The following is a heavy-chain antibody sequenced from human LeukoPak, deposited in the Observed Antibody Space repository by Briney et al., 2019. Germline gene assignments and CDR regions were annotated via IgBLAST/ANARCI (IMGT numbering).Heavy chain of an antibody. CDR3: AKDGYSYGYHYFGY. CDR2: IYHSGST. D-gene: IGHD5-18*01. CDR1: GYSISSGYY. Sequence: SETLSLTCTVSGYSISSGYYWGWIRQPPGKGLEWIGSIYHSGSTYYNPSLKSRVTISVDTSKNQFSLKLSSVTAADTAVYYCAKDGYSYGYHYFGYWGQGTLVTVSS. V-gene: IGHV4-38-2*02. J-gene: IGHJ4*02.